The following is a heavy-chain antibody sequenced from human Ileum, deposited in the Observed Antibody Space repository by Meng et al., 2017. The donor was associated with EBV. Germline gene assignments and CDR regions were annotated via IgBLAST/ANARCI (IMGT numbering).Heavy chain of an antibody. V-gene: IGHV4-59*08. CDR3: ARGGWSLDY. J-gene: IGHJ4*02. CDR2: IYYSGST. CDR1: GGSISSYY. Sequence: LQEAGPARVKPSEPLSLTCTVSGGSISSYYWSWIRQPPGKGLEWIGYIYYSGSTNYNPSLKSRVTISVDTSKNQFSLNLSSVTAADTAVYYCARGGWSLDYWGQGTLVTVSS. D-gene: IGHD2-15*01.